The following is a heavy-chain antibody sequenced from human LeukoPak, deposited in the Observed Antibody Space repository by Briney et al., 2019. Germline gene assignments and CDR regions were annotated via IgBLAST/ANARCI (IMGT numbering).Heavy chain of an antibody. V-gene: IGHV3-23*01. Sequence: PGGTLRLSCAASGFTFSSYAMSWVRQAPGKGLEWVSAISGSGGSTYYADSVKGRFTISRDNSKNTLYLQRNSLRAEDTAVYYCAKDPRPSFFGVHFDYWGQGTLVTVSS. J-gene: IGHJ4*02. CDR3: AKDPRPSFFGVHFDY. CDR1: GFTFSSYA. CDR2: ISGSGGST. D-gene: IGHD3-3*01.